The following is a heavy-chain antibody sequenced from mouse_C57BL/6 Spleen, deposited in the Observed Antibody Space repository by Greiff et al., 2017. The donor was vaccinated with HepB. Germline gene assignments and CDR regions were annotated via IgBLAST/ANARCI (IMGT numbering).Heavy chain of an antibody. CDR3: ARSEYSAWFAY. D-gene: IGHD2-12*01. V-gene: IGHV1-69*01. CDR1: GYTFTSYW. J-gene: IGHJ3*01. Sequence: QVQLQQPGAELVMPGASVKLSCKASGYTFTSYWMHWVKQRPGQGLEWIGEIDPSDSYTNYNQKFKGKSTLTVDKSSSTAYMQLSSLTSEDSAVYYCARSEYSAWFAYWGQGTLVTVSA. CDR2: IDPSDSYT.